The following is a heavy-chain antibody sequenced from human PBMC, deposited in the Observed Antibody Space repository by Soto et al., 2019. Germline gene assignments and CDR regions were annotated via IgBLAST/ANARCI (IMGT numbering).Heavy chain of an antibody. V-gene: IGHV3-33*01. CDR3: ARESRVGATEYFQH. D-gene: IGHD1-26*01. J-gene: IGHJ1*01. CDR2: IWYDGSNK. Sequence: QVQLVESGGGVVQPGRSLRLSCAASGFTFSSYGMHWLRQAPGKGLEWVAVIWYDGSNKYYADSVKGRFTISRDNSKNTLYLQMNSLRAEDTAVYYCARESRVGATEYFQHWGQGTLVTVSS. CDR1: GFTFSSYG.